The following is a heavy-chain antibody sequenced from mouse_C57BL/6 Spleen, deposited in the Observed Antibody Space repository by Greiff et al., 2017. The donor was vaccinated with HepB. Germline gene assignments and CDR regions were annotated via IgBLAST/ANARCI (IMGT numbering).Heavy chain of an antibody. CDR3: ARKGITTVVASFDY. CDR2: SYPGDGDT. D-gene: IGHD1-1*01. CDR1: GYAFSSSW. J-gene: IGHJ2*01. V-gene: IGHV1-82*01. Sequence: QVQLQQSGPELVKPGASVKISCKASGYAFSSSWMNWVKQRPGKGLEWIGRSYPGDGDTNYNGKFKGKATLTADKSSSTAYMQLSSLTSEDSAVYFCARKGITTVVASFDYWGQGTTLTVSS.